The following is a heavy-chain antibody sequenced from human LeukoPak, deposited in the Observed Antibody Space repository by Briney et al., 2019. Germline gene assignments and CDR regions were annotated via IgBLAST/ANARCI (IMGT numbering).Heavy chain of an antibody. J-gene: IGHJ4*02. CDR3: ARDPKGKYYYGSGSYYNE. CDR2: ISYDGSNK. Sequence: GGSLRLSCAASGFTFSSYAMHWVRQAPGKGLEWVAVISYDGSNKYYADSVKGRFTISRDNSKNTLYLQMNSLRAEDTAVYYCARDPKGKYYYGSGSYYNEWGQGTLVTVSS. D-gene: IGHD3-10*01. V-gene: IGHV3-30-3*01. CDR1: GFTFSSYA.